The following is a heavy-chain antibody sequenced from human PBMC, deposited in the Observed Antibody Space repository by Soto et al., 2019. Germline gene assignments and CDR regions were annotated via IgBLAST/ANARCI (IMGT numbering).Heavy chain of an antibody. J-gene: IGHJ5*02. D-gene: IGHD3-3*01. CDR1: GFTFSSYS. CDR2: ISSSSSTI. V-gene: IGHV3-48*02. CDR3: ARDLSDFWSGYYTNWFDP. Sequence: GGSLRLSCAASGFTFSSYSVNWVRQAPGKGLEWVSYISSSSSTIYYADSVKGRFTISRDNAKNSLYLQMNSLRDEDTAVYYCARDLSDFWSGYYTNWFDPWGQGTLVTVSS.